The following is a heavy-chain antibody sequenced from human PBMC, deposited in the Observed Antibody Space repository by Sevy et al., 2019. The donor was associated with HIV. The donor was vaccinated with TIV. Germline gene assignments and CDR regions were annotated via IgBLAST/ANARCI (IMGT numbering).Heavy chain of an antibody. Sequence: SETLSLTCAVSGGSISSSNWWSWVRQPPGKGLEWIGEIYRSGSTNYNPSLKSRVTISVDKSKNQFSLKLSSVTAADTAVYYCARGAVATRKGYYFDYWGQRTLVTVSS. CDR2: IYRSGST. CDR1: GGSISSSNW. V-gene: IGHV4-4*02. D-gene: IGHD5-12*01. J-gene: IGHJ4*02. CDR3: ARGAVATRKGYYFDY.